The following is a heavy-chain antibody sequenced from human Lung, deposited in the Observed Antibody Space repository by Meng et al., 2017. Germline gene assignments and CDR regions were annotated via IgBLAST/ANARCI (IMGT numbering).Heavy chain of an antibody. CDR3: AKDLGASSSYYFDY. D-gene: IGHD6-6*01. Sequence: EVQLLESGGGLVQPGGSLGPSVAASGFTFGGYAMTWVRQAPGKGLEWVSSVSGSDDIAYYGDSVKGRVTISRDNSKNTLYLQMNSLRAEDTAVYFCAKDLGASSSYYFDYWGQGTLVTVSS. CDR1: GFTFGGYA. CDR2: VSGSDDIA. J-gene: IGHJ4*02. V-gene: IGHV3-23*01.